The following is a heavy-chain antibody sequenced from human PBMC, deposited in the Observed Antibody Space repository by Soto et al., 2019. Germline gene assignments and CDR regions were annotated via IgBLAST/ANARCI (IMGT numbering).Heavy chain of an antibody. V-gene: IGHV3-23*01. J-gene: IGHJ4*02. CDR3: AKNPIYSMQIKLFDY. CDR2: ISGSGGST. D-gene: IGHD2-15*01. Sequence: GGSLRLSCSASGFTFSSYAMSWVRQAPGKGLEWVAAISGSGGSTYYADSVKGRFTISRDNSKNTLYLQMNSLRAEDPAVYYCAKNPIYSMQIKLFDYWGQGTLVTVSS. CDR1: GFTFSSYA.